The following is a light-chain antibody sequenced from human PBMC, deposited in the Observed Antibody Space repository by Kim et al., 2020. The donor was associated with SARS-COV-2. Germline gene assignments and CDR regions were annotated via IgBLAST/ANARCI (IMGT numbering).Light chain of an antibody. CDR3: QQYKVWPPLT. Sequence: LAPGERATLSCGASQCVGTFLAWYQQKPGQAPRLLIHNASNRATGIPARFSGSGSGTDFTLTISSLEPDDFAVYYCQQYKVWPPLTFGGGTKLEI. J-gene: IGKJ4*01. CDR2: NAS. CDR1: QCVGTF. V-gene: IGKV3-11*01.